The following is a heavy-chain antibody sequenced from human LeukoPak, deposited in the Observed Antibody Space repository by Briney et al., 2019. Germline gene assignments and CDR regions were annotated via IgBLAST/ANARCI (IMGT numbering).Heavy chain of an antibody. V-gene: IGHV4-39*01. D-gene: IGHD2-2*01. CDR3: ARRVVVVPAARSGDAFDI. CDR2: INYSGGT. Sequence: PSETLSLTCTVSGASITNSAYHWGWIRQPPGKGLEWIGSINYSGGTHYNPSLKSRVTISADKSKNQSSLKLRSVTAADTAVYYCARRVVVVPAARSGDAFDIWGQGTMVTVSS. J-gene: IGHJ3*02. CDR1: GASITNSAYH.